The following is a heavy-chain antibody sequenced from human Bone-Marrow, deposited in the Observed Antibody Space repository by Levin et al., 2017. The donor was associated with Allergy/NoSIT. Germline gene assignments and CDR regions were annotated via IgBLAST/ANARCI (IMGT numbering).Heavy chain of an antibody. D-gene: IGHD3-10*01. V-gene: IGHV3-30*04. CDR3: AKANLRFGELYNFDS. CDR2: ISHDGSKK. CDR1: GFNFSSCA. Sequence: GESLKISCAVSGFNFSSCAMHWLRQAPGKGLEWVAVISHDGSKKYYGDSLKGRFTISRDNSKNTLYLQMGSLRPEDTAVYYCAKANLRFGELYNFDSWGQGTLVTVSS. J-gene: IGHJ4*02.